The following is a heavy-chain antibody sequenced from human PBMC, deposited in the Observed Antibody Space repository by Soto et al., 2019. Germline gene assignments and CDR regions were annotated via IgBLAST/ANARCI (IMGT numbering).Heavy chain of an antibody. Sequence: EVQLLESGGGLVQPGGSLRLSCAASGFTFSSYAMSWVRQAPGKGLEWVSSISGRDGSTYYADSVKGRFTMSRDNSKNTMYLQMNGLRVEDTAVYYCARGLSGSYWGDAFDIGGQGTMATVSS. CDR1: GFTFSSYA. J-gene: IGHJ3*02. CDR3: ARGLSGSYWGDAFDI. CDR2: ISGRDGST. D-gene: IGHD1-26*01. V-gene: IGHV3-23*01.